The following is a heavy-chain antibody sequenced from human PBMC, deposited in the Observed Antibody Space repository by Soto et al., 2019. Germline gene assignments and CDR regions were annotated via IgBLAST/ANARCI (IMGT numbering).Heavy chain of an antibody. D-gene: IGHD3-10*01. Sequence: EVQLLESGGGLVQPGGSLRLSCAASGFTFSSYAMSWVRQAPGKGLEWVSAISGSGGSTYYADSVKGRFTISRDNSKNTLYLQMNSLRAEDTAVYYCEKDSEVVRGVIIAFDISGQETMVTVSS. CDR3: EKDSEVVRGVIIAFDI. CDR1: GFTFSSYA. CDR2: ISGSGGST. V-gene: IGHV3-23*01. J-gene: IGHJ3*02.